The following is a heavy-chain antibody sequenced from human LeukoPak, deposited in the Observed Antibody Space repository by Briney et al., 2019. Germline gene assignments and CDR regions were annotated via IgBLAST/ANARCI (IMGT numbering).Heavy chain of an antibody. CDR2: MNQDGGEK. CDR1: GFTFSDSW. Sequence: AGGSLRLSCAASGFTFSDSWTSWVRQAPGKGLEWVANMNQDGGEKDYVDSVKGRFTISRDNARNTLYLQMGSLRAEDTAVYYCATYTHWVAGDVWGQGTTVTVSS. V-gene: IGHV3-7*01. J-gene: IGHJ6*02. D-gene: IGHD3-16*01. CDR3: ATYTHWVAGDV.